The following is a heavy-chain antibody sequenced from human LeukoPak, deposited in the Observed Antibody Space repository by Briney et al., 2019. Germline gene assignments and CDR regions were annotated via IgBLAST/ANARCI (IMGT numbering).Heavy chain of an antibody. D-gene: IGHD5-24*01. V-gene: IGHV3-66*01. Sequence: GGSPRLSCAASGFTVSSDYMGWVRQAPEKGLEWVSLISSGGSTYYADSLKGRFTVSRDNSKNTLYLQMNSLRAEDTAVYYCGRVGDGYNGNYWGQGTLVTVSS. J-gene: IGHJ4*02. CDR1: GFTVSSDY. CDR2: ISSGGST. CDR3: GRVGDGYNGNY.